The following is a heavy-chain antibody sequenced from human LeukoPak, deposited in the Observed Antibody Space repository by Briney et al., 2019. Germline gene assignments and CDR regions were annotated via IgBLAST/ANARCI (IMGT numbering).Heavy chain of an antibody. Sequence: GGSLRLSCAASGFIFSSYSMNWVRQAPGKGLEWVSYISSSSSTIYYADSVKGRFTISRDNAKNSLYLQLNSLRAEDTAVYYCARVFGDHFDYWGQGTLVTVSS. J-gene: IGHJ4*02. V-gene: IGHV3-48*01. CDR1: GFIFSSYS. D-gene: IGHD2-21*01. CDR2: ISSSSSTI. CDR3: ARVFGDHFDY.